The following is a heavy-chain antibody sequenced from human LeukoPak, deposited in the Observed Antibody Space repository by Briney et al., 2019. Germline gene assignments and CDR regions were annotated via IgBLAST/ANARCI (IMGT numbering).Heavy chain of an antibody. J-gene: IGHJ4*02. CDR2: IYYSGST. D-gene: IGHD6-19*01. CDR3: ARVVAGAVYYFDY. CDR1: GDSISSYY. Sequence: SETLSLTCTVSGDSISSYYWSWIRQPPGKGLEWIGYIYYSGSTNYNPSLKSRVTISVDTSKNQFSLKLRSVTAADTAVYYCARVVAGAVYYFDYWGQGTLVTVSS. V-gene: IGHV4-59*12.